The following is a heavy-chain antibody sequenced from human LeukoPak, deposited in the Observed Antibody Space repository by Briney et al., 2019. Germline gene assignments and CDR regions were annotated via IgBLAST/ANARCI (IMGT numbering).Heavy chain of an antibody. J-gene: IGHJ3*02. D-gene: IGHD5-24*01. CDR3: AKGAMRLQFRDAFDI. V-gene: IGHV4-39*07. Sequence: SETLSLTCTVSGGSISSSSYYWGWIRQPPGKALEWIGNIYYSGSPYYNPSLKSRVTISVDTSKNQFSLKLSSVTAADTAVYYCAKGAMRLQFRDAFDIWGQGTMVTVSS. CDR2: IYYSGSP. CDR1: GGSISSSSYY.